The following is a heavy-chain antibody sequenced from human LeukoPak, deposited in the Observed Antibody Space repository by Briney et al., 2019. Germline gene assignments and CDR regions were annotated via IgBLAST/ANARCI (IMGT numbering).Heavy chain of an antibody. Sequence: ASVKVSCKASGYTFTSYGISWVRQAPGQGLEWMGWISAYNGNTDYAQRLQGRVTMTTDTSTSTAYMELRSLRSDDTAVYYCARDRSSGWYEFTFDSWGQGTLVTVSS. CDR3: ARDRSSGWYEFTFDS. D-gene: IGHD6-19*01. J-gene: IGHJ5*01. CDR2: ISAYNGNT. V-gene: IGHV1-18*01. CDR1: GYTFTSYG.